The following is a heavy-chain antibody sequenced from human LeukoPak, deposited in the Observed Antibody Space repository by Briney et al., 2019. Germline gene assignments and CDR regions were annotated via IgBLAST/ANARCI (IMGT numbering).Heavy chain of an antibody. CDR1: GGSISSSSYY. J-gene: IGHJ4*02. CDR3: ARQHCSGGSCYSGVGFDY. Sequence: PSETLSLTCTVSGGSISSSSYYWGWIRQPPGKGLEWIGSIYYSGSTYYNPSLKSRVTISVDTSKNQFSLKLSSVTAADTAVYYCARQHCSGGSCYSGVGFDYWGQGALVTVSS. D-gene: IGHD2-15*01. CDR2: IYYSGST. V-gene: IGHV4-39*01.